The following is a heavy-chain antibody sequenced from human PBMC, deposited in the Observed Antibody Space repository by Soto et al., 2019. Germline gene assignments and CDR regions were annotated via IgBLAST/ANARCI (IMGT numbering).Heavy chain of an antibody. D-gene: IGHD6-6*01. J-gene: IGHJ5*02. V-gene: IGHV1-69*13. CDR1: GGTFSSYA. CDR2: IIPIFGTA. CDR3: ARDAQEQLVPSFWFDP. Sequence: ASVKVSCKASGGTFSSYAISWVRQAPGQGLEWMGGIIPIFGTANYAQKFQGRVTITADESTSTAYMELSSLRSEDTAVYYCARDAQEQLVPSFWFDPWGQGTLVTVSS.